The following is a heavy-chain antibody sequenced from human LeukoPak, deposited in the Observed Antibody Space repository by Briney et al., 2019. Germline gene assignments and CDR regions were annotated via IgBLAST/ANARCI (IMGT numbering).Heavy chain of an antibody. V-gene: IGHV4-61*02. Sequence: PSETLSLTCTVSGGSISSGSYYWSWIRQPAGKGLEWIGRIYTSGSTNYNPSLKSRVTISVDTSKNQFSLKLSSVTAADTAVYYCARATVTTSEYYFDYWGQGTLVTVSS. CDR1: GGSISSGSYY. CDR2: IYTSGST. J-gene: IGHJ4*02. CDR3: ARATVTTSEYYFDY. D-gene: IGHD4-11*01.